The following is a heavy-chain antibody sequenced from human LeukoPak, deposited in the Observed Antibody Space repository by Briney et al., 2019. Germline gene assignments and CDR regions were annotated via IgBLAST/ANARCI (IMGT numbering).Heavy chain of an antibody. CDR2: ISGSGGST. D-gene: IGHD6-19*01. CDR3: AKDKLVAVRNWFDP. CDR1: GFTFSSYA. J-gene: IGHJ5*02. Sequence: PGGSLRLSCAASGFTFSSYAMGWVRQAPGKGLEWVSAISGSGGSTYYADSVKGRFTISRDNSKNTLYLQMNSLRAEDTAVYYCAKDKLVAVRNWFDPWGQGTLVTVSS. V-gene: IGHV3-23*01.